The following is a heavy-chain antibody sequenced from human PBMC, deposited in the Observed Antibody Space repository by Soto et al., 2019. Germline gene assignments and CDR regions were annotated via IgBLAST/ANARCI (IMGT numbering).Heavy chain of an antibody. CDR1: GFTVSSNY. CDR3: AREVFQPTLSSLSVGYFDY. CDR2: IYSGGST. J-gene: IGHJ4*02. V-gene: IGHV3-53*02. Sequence: EVQLVETGGGLIQPGGSLRLSCAASGFTVSSNYMSWVRQAPGKGLEWVSVIYSGGSTYYADSVKGRFTISRDNSKNTLYLQMNSLRAEDTAVYYCAREVFQPTLSSLSVGYFDYWGQGTLVTVSS.